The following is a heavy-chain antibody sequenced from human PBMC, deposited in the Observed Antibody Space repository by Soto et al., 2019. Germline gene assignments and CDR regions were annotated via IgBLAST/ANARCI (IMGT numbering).Heavy chain of an antibody. CDR2: IYYHGTT. V-gene: IGHV4-59*08. Sequence: SETLSLTCSVSGDSLTGYFWSWLRQPPGKGLEWIGWIYYHGTTNYNPSLKSRVTLGVDLSKNQFSLKLSSVTAADTAVYYCARGVATIDYYYYMDVWGKGTTVTVSS. D-gene: IGHD5-12*01. CDR1: GDSLTGYF. CDR3: ARGVATIDYYYYMDV. J-gene: IGHJ6*03.